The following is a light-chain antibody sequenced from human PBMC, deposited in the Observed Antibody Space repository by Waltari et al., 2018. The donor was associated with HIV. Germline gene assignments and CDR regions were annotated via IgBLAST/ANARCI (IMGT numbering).Light chain of an antibody. CDR2: ANS. CDR3: QSSDIRLHGLWV. Sequence: QSLLTQPPSVSATPGQRLTISCTGNKSNIGAGPDVHWYRQLPGTAPILLIFANSNRPSGVPDRISGSKSTASASLAITGLQAEDEGYYYCQSSDIRLHGLWVFGGGTKVTVL. J-gene: IGLJ3*02. V-gene: IGLV1-40*01. CDR1: KSNIGAGPD.